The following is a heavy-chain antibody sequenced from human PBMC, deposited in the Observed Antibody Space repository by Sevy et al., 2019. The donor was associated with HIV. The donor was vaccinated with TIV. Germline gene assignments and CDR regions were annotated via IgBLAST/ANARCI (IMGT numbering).Heavy chain of an antibody. D-gene: IGHD3-22*01. Sequence: GGSLRLSCSASGFNISPYALHWVRQTPGKELQWLAVISKEGTNKDYADFVKGRFSLSRDNSKNTLYLQMSNLRPEDMAVYYCAKEGYYYDSHSVDWFDPWGQGTLVTVSS. CDR3: AKEGYYYDSHSVDWFDP. CDR1: GFNISPYA. CDR2: ISKEGTNK. V-gene: IGHV3-30*04. J-gene: IGHJ5*02.